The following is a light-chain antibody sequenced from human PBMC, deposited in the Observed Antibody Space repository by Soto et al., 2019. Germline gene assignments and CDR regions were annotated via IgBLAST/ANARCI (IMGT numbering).Light chain of an antibody. CDR2: AAS. V-gene: IGKV1-39*01. J-gene: IGKJ1*01. CDR3: QQSYNPPRT. Sequence: DIQMTQSPSSLSASVGDRVTITCRASQSITTYLYWYQQKPGKAPNLLIYAASSLQSGVPSRFSGSGSGTDFTLNISSLQPEDFATYYCQQSYNPPRTFGQGTKVEI. CDR1: QSITTY.